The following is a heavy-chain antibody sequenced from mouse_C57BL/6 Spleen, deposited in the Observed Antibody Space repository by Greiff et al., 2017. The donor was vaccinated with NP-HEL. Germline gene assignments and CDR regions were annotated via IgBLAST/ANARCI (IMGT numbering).Heavy chain of an antibody. CDR2: ISSGGDYI. CDR1: GFTFSSYA. Sequence: EVKLVESGEGLVKPGGSLKLSCAASGFTFSSYAMSWVRQTPEKRLEWVAYISSGGDYIYYADTVKGRFTISRDNARNTLYLQMSSLKSEDTAMYYCTREGDGSYFDYWGQGTTLTVSS. J-gene: IGHJ2*01. V-gene: IGHV5-9-1*02. D-gene: IGHD2-3*01. CDR3: TREGDGSYFDY.